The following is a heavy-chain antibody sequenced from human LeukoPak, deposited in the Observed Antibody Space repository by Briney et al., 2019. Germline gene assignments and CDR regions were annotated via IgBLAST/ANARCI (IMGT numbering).Heavy chain of an antibody. CDR1: GFTFSSYG. CDR3: AKDGHDFWSGSDY. D-gene: IGHD3-3*01. CDR2: ISGSGGST. V-gene: IGHV3-23*01. Sequence: PGGSLRLSCAASGFTFSSYGMSWVRQAPGKGLEWVSGISGSGGSTYYTDSVKGRFTISRDTSKNTLYLQMNSLRAEDTAVYYCAKDGHDFWSGSDYWGQGTLVTVSS. J-gene: IGHJ4*02.